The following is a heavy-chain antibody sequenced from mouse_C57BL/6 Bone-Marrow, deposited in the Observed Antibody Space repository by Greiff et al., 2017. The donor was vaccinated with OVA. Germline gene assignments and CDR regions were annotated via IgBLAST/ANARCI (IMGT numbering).Heavy chain of an antibody. CDR1: GFTFSSYG. D-gene: IGHD2-3*01. V-gene: IGHV5-6*01. Sequence: EVKLMESGGDLVKPGGSLKLSCAASGFTFSSYGMSWVRQTPATRLEWVATISSGGSYTYYPDSVKGRFTISRDNAKNTLYLQMSSLKSEDTAMYYCARHGWLLYFDYWGQGTTLTVSS. J-gene: IGHJ2*01. CDR3: ARHGWLLYFDY. CDR2: ISSGGSYT.